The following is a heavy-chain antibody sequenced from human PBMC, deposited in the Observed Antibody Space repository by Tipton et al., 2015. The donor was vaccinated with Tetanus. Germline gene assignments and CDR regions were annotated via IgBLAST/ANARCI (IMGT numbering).Heavy chain of an antibody. CDR2: ISFDGRNK. CDR1: GFTFSSFG. Sequence: SLRLSCAASGFTFSSFGMHWVRQAPGRGLEWVAGISFDGRNKYYADSVKDRITISRDNSKNTLFLQMNSLRAEDTAVYFCARRSLTNYGLDVWGQGTPVTVSS. CDR3: ARRSLTNYGLDV. D-gene: IGHD1-1*01. V-gene: IGHV3-30*03. J-gene: IGHJ6*02.